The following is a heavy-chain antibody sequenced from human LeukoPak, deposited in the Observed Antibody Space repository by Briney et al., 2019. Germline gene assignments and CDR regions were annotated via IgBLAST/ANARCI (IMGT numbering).Heavy chain of an antibody. V-gene: IGHV3-53*01. D-gene: IGHD6-13*01. CDR3: ARSYSSSPLGY. CDR2: IYSGGKT. CDR1: GFIVSGNH. J-gene: IGHJ4*02. Sequence: PGGSLRLSCAASGFIVSGNHMNWVRQAPGKGLEWVSVIYSGGKTFYAGSVKGRFTISRDNSENTLYLQMNSLRAEDTAVYYCARSYSSSPLGYWGQGTLVTVSS.